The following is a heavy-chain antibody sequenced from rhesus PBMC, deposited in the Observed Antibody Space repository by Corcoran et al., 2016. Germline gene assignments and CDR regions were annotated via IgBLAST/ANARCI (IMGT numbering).Heavy chain of an antibody. Sequence: QVQLQESGPGLVKPSETLSLTCAVSGGSVSSGYGWSWIRHPPGKGLEWIGYIYGSSGNTYYNPSLKRRVTISKDTSKNQFSRKLSAVTAADTAVYHCVRGGSWSFDSWGQGVLVTVSS. J-gene: IGHJ4*01. CDR3: VRGGSWSFDS. V-gene: IGHV4S7*01. CDR2: IYGSSGNT. D-gene: IGHD6-13*01. CDR1: GGSVSSGYG.